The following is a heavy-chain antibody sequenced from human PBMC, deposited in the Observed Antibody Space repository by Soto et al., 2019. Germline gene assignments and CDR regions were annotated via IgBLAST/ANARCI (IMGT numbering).Heavy chain of an antibody. CDR3: ARGPTGWFGYDY. J-gene: IGHJ4*02. CDR1: GFTFSSSW. Sequence: DVQLVESGGGLVQPGGSLRLSCAASGFTFSSSWMHWVRQAPGKGLVWVSRINSGASITNYADSVKGRFTISRDNAKNTLYLHMDSLTADDTAVYYCARGPTGWFGYDYWGQGTLVTVSS. V-gene: IGHV3-74*01. CDR2: INSGASIT. D-gene: IGHD3-10*01.